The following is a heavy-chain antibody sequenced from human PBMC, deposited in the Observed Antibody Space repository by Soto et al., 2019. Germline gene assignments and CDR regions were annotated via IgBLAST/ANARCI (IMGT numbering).Heavy chain of an antibody. CDR3: ARGYCSGGNCYSGMDV. D-gene: IGHD2-15*01. CDR1: GGTFSTHS. V-gene: IGHV1-69*13. Sequence: SVKVSCKASGGTFSTHSIIWVRQAPGHGLEWMGGIIPISGTTYYTQKFQGRVTITADEPTSTAFMELSSLKSDDTTVFYCARGYCSGGNCYSGMDVWGQGTMVTVSS. J-gene: IGHJ6*02. CDR2: IIPISGTT.